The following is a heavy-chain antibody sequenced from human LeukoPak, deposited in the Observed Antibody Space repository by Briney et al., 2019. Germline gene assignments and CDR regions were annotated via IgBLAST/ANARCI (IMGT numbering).Heavy chain of an antibody. CDR1: GGSISSGGYY. Sequence: SETLSLTCTVSGGSISSGGYYWSWIRQHPGKGLEWIGYIYYSGSTYYNPSLKSRVTISVDTSKNQFSLKLSSVTAADTAVYYCARASGAVVPAAIRAFDYWGQGTLVTVSS. D-gene: IGHD2-2*01. CDR3: ARASGAVVPAAIRAFDY. CDR2: IYYSGST. V-gene: IGHV4-31*03. J-gene: IGHJ4*02.